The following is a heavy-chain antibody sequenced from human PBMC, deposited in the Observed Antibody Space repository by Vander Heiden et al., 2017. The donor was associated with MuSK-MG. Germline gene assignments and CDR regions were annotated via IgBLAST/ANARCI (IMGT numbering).Heavy chain of an antibody. Sequence: QLQLQESGPGLVKPSETLSLTCTVSGGSISSSSYYWGWIRQPPGKGLEWIGSIYYSGSTYYNPSLKSRVTISVDTSKNQFSLKLSSVTAADTAVHYCARDKGVYDYIWGSYRQGDDAFDIWGQGTMVTVSS. CDR2: IYYSGST. CDR3: ARDKGVYDYIWGSYRQGDDAFDI. V-gene: IGHV4-39*02. CDR1: GGSISSSSYY. J-gene: IGHJ3*02. D-gene: IGHD3-16*02.